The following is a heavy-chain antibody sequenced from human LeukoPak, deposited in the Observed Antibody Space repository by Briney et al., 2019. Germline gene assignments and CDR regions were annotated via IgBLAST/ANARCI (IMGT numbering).Heavy chain of an antibody. CDR2: IYWDDDK. Sequence: SGPTLVKPTQTLTLTCTFSGFSLSTSGVGVGWIRQPPGKALEWLALIYWDDDKRYSPSLKSRLTITKDTSKNQVVLTMTNMDPVDTATYYCAHRHARGDILTSVEGSFDYWGQGTLVTVSS. CDR1: GFSLSTSGVG. J-gene: IGHJ4*02. CDR3: AHRHARGDILTSVEGSFDY. V-gene: IGHV2-5*02. D-gene: IGHD3-9*01.